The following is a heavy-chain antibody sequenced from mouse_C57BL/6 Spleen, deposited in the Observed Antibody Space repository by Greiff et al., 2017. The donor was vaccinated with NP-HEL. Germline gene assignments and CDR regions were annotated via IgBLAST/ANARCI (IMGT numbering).Heavy chain of an antibody. CDR2: IDPSDSYT. CDR3: ARWSYGSSDRYFDV. V-gene: IGHV1-59*01. D-gene: IGHD1-1*01. Sequence: QVQLQQPGAELVRPGTSVKLSCKASGYTFTSYWMHWVKQRPGQGLEWIGVIDPSDSYTNYNQKFKGKATLTVDTSSSTAYMQLSSLTSEDSAVYYCARWSYGSSDRYFDVWGTGTTVTVSS. CDR1: GYTFTSYW. J-gene: IGHJ1*03.